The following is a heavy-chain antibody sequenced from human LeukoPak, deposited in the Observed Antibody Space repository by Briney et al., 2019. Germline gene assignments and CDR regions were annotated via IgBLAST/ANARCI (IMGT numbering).Heavy chain of an antibody. V-gene: IGHV3-23*01. J-gene: IGHJ5*02. CDR3: ARETYYHDNNDYYSWFDP. D-gene: IGHD3-22*01. CDR2: VSGSGGNT. CDR1: GFTFSSYA. Sequence: GGSLRLSCAASGFTFSSYAMSWVRQAPGKGLKWVSAVSGSGGNTNYADSVKGRFTISRDNSKNTLYLQMHSLRAEDTAVYFCARETYYHDNNDYYSWFDPWGQGTLVTVSS.